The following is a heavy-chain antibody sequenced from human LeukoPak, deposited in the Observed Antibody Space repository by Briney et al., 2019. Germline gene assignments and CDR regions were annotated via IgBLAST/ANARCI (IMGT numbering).Heavy chain of an antibody. CDR3: SRSVRAVAGYDAFDI. V-gene: IGHV3-48*02. CDR1: GFTFSAYS. J-gene: IGHJ3*02. CDR2: ISSRSFTI. Sequence: PGGSLRLSCAASGFTFSAYSMNWVRQAPGKGLDWVSYISSRSFTIYYADSVKGRFTISRDNAKNSLYLEMNSLRDEDTAVYYFSRSVRAVAGYDAFDIWREGTVVSVSS. D-gene: IGHD6-19*01.